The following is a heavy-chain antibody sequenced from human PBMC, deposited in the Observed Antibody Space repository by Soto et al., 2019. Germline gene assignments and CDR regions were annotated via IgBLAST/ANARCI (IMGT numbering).Heavy chain of an antibody. V-gene: IGHV3-21*01. CDR3: ARDREEMATINAFDI. CDR1: GFTFSRYS. D-gene: IGHD5-12*01. CDR2: ISSSSSYI. J-gene: IGHJ3*02. Sequence: GGSLRLSCAASGFTFSRYSMNWVRQAPGKGLEWVSSISSSSSYIYYADSVKGRFTISRDNAKNSLYLQMNSLRAEDTAVYYCARDREEMATINAFDIWGQGTMVTVSS.